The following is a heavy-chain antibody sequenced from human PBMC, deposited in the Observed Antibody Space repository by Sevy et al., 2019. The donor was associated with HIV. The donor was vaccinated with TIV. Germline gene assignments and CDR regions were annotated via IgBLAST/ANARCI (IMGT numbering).Heavy chain of an antibody. V-gene: IGHV3-30*02. CDR1: GFTFRNYG. Sequence: GGSRRLSCAASGFTFRNYGMHWVRQAPGKGLEWVAFVRFDRSDKYYMDSVRGRFTISRDDSKNTLYLQMNSLKTEDTAVYYCAKGSDTPDYWGQGTLVTVSS. D-gene: IGHD5-18*01. J-gene: IGHJ4*02. CDR3: AKGSDTPDY. CDR2: VRFDRSDK.